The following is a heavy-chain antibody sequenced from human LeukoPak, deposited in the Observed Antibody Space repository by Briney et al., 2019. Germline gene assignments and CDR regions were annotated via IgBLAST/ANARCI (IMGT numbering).Heavy chain of an antibody. CDR2: VYNSGTT. V-gene: IGHV4-61*01. D-gene: IGHD5-18*01. CDR3: ARGAVVNGLDV. Sequence: SETLSLSCTVSGGTVSSGSYYWSWIRQPPGTRLEWIGDVYNSGTTNYNPSFKSRVTMSVDTSKNQFSLKLSSVTAADTAVYYCARGAVVNGLDVWGQGTTVTVSS. J-gene: IGHJ6*02. CDR1: GGTVSSGSYY.